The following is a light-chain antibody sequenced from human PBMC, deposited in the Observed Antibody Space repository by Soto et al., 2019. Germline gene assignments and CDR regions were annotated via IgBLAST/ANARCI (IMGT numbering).Light chain of an antibody. CDR2: GAS. V-gene: IGKV3-20*01. CDR3: QQYASSAPMT. Sequence: LSGRPIQSVSSSYLAAYQQKPGQAPTLLIYGASSRATGIPDRFSGSGSATDFTLPITTVAPSDLDGYYCQQYASSAPMTFGQGTRLEIK. CDR1: QSVSSSY. J-gene: IGKJ5*01.